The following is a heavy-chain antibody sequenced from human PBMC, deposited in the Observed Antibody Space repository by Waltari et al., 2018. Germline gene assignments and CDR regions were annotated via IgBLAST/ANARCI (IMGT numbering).Heavy chain of an antibody. D-gene: IGHD3-22*01. Sequence: EVQLLESGGGLVQPGGSLRLSCAASGFTFSSYAMSWVRQAPGKGLEWVSAISGSGGSTYYADSVKGRFTISRDNSKNTLYLQMNSLRAEDTAVYYCARSYYYDSSGYYHDAFDIWGQGTMVTVSS. CDR2: ISGSGGST. CDR1: GFTFSSYA. J-gene: IGHJ3*02. V-gene: IGHV3-23*01. CDR3: ARSYYYDSSGYYHDAFDI.